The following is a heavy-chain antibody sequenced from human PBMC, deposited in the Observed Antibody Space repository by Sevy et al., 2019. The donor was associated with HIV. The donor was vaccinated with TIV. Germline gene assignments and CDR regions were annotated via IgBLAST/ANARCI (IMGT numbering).Heavy chain of an antibody. CDR2: IRSKAYGGTT. CDR1: GFTFGDYA. J-gene: IGHJ4*02. D-gene: IGHD3-22*01. CDR3: TSRYYYDSSGGH. V-gene: IGHV3-49*03. Sequence: GGSLRLSCTASGFTFGDYAMSWFRQAPGKGLEWVGFIRSKAYGGTTEYVASVKGRFTISRDDSKSIAYLQMNSLKTEDTAVYYCTSRYYYDSSGGHWGQGTLVTVSS.